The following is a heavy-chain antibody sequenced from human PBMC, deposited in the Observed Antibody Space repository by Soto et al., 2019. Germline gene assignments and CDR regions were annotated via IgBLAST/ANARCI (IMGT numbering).Heavy chain of an antibody. J-gene: IGHJ5*02. CDR1: GGTFSSYA. CDR3: ARVVLMVYATRGWVDP. V-gene: IGHV1-69*12. D-gene: IGHD2-8*01. CDR2: IIPIFGTA. Sequence: QVQLVQSGAEVKKPGSSVKVSCKASGGTFSSYAISWVRQAPGQGLEWMGGIIPIFGTANYAQKFQGRVTITADESTSTADRELSSLRAEDTAVYYCARVVLMVYATRGWVDPWGQGTLVTVTS.